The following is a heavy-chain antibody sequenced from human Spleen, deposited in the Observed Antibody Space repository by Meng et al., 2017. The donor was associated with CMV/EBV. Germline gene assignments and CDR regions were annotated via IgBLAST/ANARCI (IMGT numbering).Heavy chain of an antibody. CDR1: DLDFNIYA. D-gene: IGHD3-10*01. CDR2: IYSGGVAT. J-gene: IGHJ4*02. Sequence: GESLKISCVAPDLDFNIYAMTWVRQAPGKGLEWVSVIYSGGVATYYADSVKGRFTISRDNSNNTLFLQMNSLRAEDTAVYYCASRVNYWGQGTLVTVSS. CDR3: ASRVNY. V-gene: IGHV3-23*03.